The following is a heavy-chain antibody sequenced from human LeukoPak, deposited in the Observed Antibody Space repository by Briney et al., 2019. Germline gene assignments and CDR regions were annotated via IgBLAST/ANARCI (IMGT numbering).Heavy chain of an antibody. CDR3: AKDVNYYDSSGYSIFQH. D-gene: IGHD3-22*01. V-gene: IGHV3-53*01. Sequence: PGGSLRLSCAVSGFTVSRNFMSWVRQAPGRGLEWVSVLYSDGTTYYADSVKGRFTISRDNSKNTLYLQMNSLRAEDTAVYYCAKDVNYYDSSGYSIFQHWGQGTLVTVSS. CDR1: GFTVSRNF. CDR2: LYSDGTT. J-gene: IGHJ1*01.